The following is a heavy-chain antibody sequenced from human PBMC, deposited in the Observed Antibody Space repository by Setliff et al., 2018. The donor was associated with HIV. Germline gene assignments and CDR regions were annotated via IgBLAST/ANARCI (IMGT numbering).Heavy chain of an antibody. J-gene: IGHJ6*02. V-gene: IGHV1-69*10. CDR1: GGTFSNSA. CDR3: ARQVVARQYFNNGMDV. Sequence: GASVKVSCKASGGTFSNSAINWVRQAPGQGLEWIGGIIVTVDIANYAQKFQGRVTITADKLTNTVYMDLSGLRPDDTAVYYCARQVVARQYFNNGMDVWGQGTTVTVSS. CDR2: IIVTVDIA. D-gene: IGHD5-12*01.